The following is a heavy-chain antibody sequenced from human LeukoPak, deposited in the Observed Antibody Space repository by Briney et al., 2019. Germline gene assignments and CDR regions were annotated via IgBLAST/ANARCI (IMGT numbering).Heavy chain of an antibody. Sequence: GGSLRLSCTASGFTFGDYAVSWVRQAPGKGLEWVGFIRRKAYGGTAEYAASVKGRFTISRDDSNSIAYLQMTNLKTEDTAVYYCRGYSYSIGIDYWGQGTLVTASS. V-gene: IGHV3-49*04. CDR1: GFTFGDYA. CDR3: RGYSYSIGIDY. J-gene: IGHJ4*02. CDR2: IRRKAYGGTA. D-gene: IGHD5-18*01.